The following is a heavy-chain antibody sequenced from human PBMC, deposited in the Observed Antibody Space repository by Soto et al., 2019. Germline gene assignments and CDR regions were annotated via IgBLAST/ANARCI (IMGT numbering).Heavy chain of an antibody. CDR1: GGSFSGYY. Sequence: QVQLQQWGAGLLKPSETLSLTCAVYGGSFSGYYWSWIRQPPGKGLEWIGEINHSGSTNYNPSLKSRVTISVDTSKNQFSLKLSSVTAADTAVYYCARVDYDFWSGYYPSDYWGQGTLVTVSS. V-gene: IGHV4-34*01. CDR3: ARVDYDFWSGYYPSDY. D-gene: IGHD3-3*01. J-gene: IGHJ4*02. CDR2: INHSGST.